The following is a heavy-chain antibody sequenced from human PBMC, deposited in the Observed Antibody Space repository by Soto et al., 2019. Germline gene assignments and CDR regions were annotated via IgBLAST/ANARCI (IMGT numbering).Heavy chain of an antibody. CDR3: ARPSLSSITIFGGGGYYYYYGMDV. D-gene: IGHD3-3*01. CDR2: IIPIFGTA. Sequence: SVKVSCKASGGTFSSYAISWVRQAPGQGLEWMGGIIPIFGTANYAQKFQGRVTITADESTSTAYMELSSLRSEDTAVYYCARPSLSSITIFGGGGYYYYYGMDVWGQGTTVTVSS. CDR1: GGTFSSYA. J-gene: IGHJ6*02. V-gene: IGHV1-69*13.